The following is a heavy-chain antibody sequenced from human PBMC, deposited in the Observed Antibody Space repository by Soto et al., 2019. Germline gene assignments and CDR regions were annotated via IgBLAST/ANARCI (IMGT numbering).Heavy chain of an antibody. CDR3: ARDLENAMDV. CDR2: IYSGGST. J-gene: IGHJ6*04. Sequence: EVQLVESGGGLVQPGGSLRLSCAASGFTVSSNYMSLVRQAPGKGLEWVSGIYSGGSTYYADSVKGRFTISRHNSKNTLYLQMNSRRAEYTAVYYCARDLENAMDVWGKGTTVTVSS. V-gene: IGHV3-53*04. CDR1: GFTVSSNY.